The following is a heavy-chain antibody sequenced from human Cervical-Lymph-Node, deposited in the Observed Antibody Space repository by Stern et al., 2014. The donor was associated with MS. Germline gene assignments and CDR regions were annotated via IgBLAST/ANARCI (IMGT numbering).Heavy chain of an antibody. Sequence: QMQLVQSGAEVKKPGASLKVSCKASGYTFSVYNIHWVRQAPGQGLEWMGRINPNSGGTNYAQEFQGRVTVTRDTSSSIVYMELTRLRSDDTAVYYCARGASDYWGQGTLVTVSS. V-gene: IGHV1-2*06. J-gene: IGHJ4*02. CDR2: INPNSGGT. CDR1: GYTFSVYN. D-gene: IGHD3-16*01. CDR3: ARGASDY.